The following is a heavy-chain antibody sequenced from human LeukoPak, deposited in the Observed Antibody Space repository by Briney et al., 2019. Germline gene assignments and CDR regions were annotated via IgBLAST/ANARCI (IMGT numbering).Heavy chain of an antibody. V-gene: IGHV3-30*04. J-gene: IGHJ4*02. D-gene: IGHD3-9*01. CDR1: GFTFSSYA. CDR2: ISYDGSNK. CDR3: ARDLSGRFDWLLSAPYFDY. Sequence: PGGSLRLSCAASGFTFSSYAMHWVRRAPGKGLEWVAVISYDGSNKYYADSVKGRFTISRDNSKNTLYLQMNSLRAEDTAVYYCARDLSGRFDWLLSAPYFDYWGQGTLVTVSS.